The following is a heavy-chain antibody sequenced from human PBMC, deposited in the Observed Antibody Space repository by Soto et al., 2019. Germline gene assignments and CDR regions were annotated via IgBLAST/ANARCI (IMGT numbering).Heavy chain of an antibody. CDR1: GGSISSGGYY. CDR2: IYYSGST. D-gene: IGHD6-13*01. Sequence: SETLSLTCTVSGGSISSGGYYWSWIRQHPGKGLEWIGYIYYSGSTYYNPSLKSRVTISVDTSKNQFSLKLSSVTAADTAVYYCARERPDGSRLDPWGQGTLVTVS. CDR3: ARERPDGSRLDP. V-gene: IGHV4-30-4*08. J-gene: IGHJ5*02.